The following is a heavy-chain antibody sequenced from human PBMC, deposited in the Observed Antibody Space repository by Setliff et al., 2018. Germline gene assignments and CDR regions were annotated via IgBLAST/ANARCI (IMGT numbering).Heavy chain of an antibody. CDR3: ARESAGDESVRHLYYTDV. D-gene: IGHD1-1*01. V-gene: IGHV4-61*02. CDR2: VYSSVYSSGIT. Sequence: SETLSLTCTVSGGSMSSGPNYWSWIRQPAGRGLEWVGRVYSSVYSSGITSYNPSLKSRVPISMDTSKNQFSLGLTSVTAADTAVYYCARESAGDESVRHLYYTDVWGRGTTVTVSS. J-gene: IGHJ6*03. CDR1: GGSMSSGPNY.